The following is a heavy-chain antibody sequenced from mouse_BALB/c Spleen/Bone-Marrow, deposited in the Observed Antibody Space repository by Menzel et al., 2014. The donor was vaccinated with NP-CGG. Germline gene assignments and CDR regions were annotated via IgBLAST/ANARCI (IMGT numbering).Heavy chain of an antibody. CDR1: GFTFSSYG. J-gene: IGHJ4*01. D-gene: IGHD2-14*01. CDR2: ISGGGSYT. Sequence: EVNVVESGGGLVKPGGSLKLSCAASGFTFSSYGMSWVRQTPEKRLEWVATISGGGSYTYYPDSVKGRFTISRDNAKNNLYLQMSILRSEDTALYYCARGHYRYDAYAMDYWGQGTSVTVSS. CDR3: ARGHYRYDAYAMDY. V-gene: IGHV5-9-2*01.